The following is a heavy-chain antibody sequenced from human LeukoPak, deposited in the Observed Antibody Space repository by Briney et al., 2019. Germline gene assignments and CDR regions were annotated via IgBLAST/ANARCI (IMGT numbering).Heavy chain of an antibody. CDR1: GYTFTSYG. CDR3: ARDKGYSYGYWDFDY. CDR2: ISAYNANT. Sequence: ASVKVSCKASGYTFTSYGISWVRQAPGQGLEWRGWISAYNANTNYAKKRQGSVTMNTDTSTSTAYMELRSLSSVDTAVYYCARDKGYSYGYWDFDYWGQGTLVTVSS. V-gene: IGHV1-18*01. D-gene: IGHD5-18*01. J-gene: IGHJ4*02.